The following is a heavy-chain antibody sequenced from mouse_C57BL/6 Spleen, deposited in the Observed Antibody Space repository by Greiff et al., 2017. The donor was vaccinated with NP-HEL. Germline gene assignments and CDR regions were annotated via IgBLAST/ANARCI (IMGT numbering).Heavy chain of an antibody. CDR1: GYTFTSYW. J-gene: IGHJ2*01. D-gene: IGHD3-2*02. Sequence: VQLQQPGAELVKPGASVKMSCKASGYTFTSYWITWVKQRPGQGLEWIGDIYPGSGSTNYNEKFKSKATLTVDTSSSTAYMQLSSLTSEDSAVYYCAREGDSSGYYFDYWGQGTTLTVSS. CDR3: AREGDSSGYYFDY. V-gene: IGHV1-55*01. CDR2: IYPGSGST.